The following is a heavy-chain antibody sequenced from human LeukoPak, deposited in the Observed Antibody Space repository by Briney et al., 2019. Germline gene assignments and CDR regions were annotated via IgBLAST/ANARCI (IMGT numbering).Heavy chain of an antibody. D-gene: IGHD3-22*01. CDR2: INQDGSGK. V-gene: IGHV3-7*01. CDR3: AREVVGNDGY. CDR1: GFTFSSFW. J-gene: IGHJ4*02. Sequence: GGSLRLSCAASGFTFSSFWMSWVRQAPGKGLEWVANINQDGSGKYFVDSVKGRFTISRDNAKNSLYLQMNSLRAEDTAVYYCAREVVGNDGYWGQGTLVTVSS.